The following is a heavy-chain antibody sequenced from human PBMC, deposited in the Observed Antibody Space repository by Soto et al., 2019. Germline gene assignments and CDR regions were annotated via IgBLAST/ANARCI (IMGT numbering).Heavy chain of an antibody. D-gene: IGHD2-21*02. CDR3: ASEVQYCGGDCYLDY. J-gene: IGHJ4*02. CDR1: GFTFSSYG. Sequence: ESGGGVVQPGRSLRLSCAASGFTFSSYGMHWVRQAPGKGLEWVAVIWYDGSNKYYADSVKGRFTISRDNSKNTLYLQMNSLRAEDTAVYYCASEVQYCGGDCYLDYWGQGTLVTVSS. V-gene: IGHV3-33*01. CDR2: IWYDGSNK.